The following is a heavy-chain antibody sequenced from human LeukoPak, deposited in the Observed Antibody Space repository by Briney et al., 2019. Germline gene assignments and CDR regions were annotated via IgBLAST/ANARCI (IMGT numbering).Heavy chain of an antibody. D-gene: IGHD5-24*01. CDR2: IYYSGST. J-gene: IGHJ4*02. V-gene: IGHV4-59*01. CDR3: ARGDGYNYFDY. CDR1: GGSIISYY. Sequence: SETLSLTCTVSGGSIISYYWSWIRQPPGKGLEWIGYIYYSGSTNYNPSLKSRVTISVDTSKNQFSLKLSSVTAADTAVYYCARGDGYNYFDYWGQGTLVTVSS.